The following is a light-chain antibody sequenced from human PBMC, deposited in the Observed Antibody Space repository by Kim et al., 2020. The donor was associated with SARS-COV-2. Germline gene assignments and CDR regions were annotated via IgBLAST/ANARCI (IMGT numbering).Light chain of an antibody. J-gene: IGLJ1*01. CDR3: QSYDSSLSGYV. CDR1: TSTIGTGYD. Sequence: QRVTSSCTGSTSTIGTGYDVHWYQQLPATAPRLLIYGNNNRPSGVPDRFSGSKSGTSASLAITGLQAEDEADYYCQSYDSSLSGYVFGTGTKVTVL. CDR2: GNN. V-gene: IGLV1-40*01.